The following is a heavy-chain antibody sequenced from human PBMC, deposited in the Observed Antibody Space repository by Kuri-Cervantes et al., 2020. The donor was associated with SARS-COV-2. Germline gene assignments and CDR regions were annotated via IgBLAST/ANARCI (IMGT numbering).Heavy chain of an antibody. CDR3: ARVEGSGSYTY. Sequence: GGSLRLSCAASGFNFDDYAVSWVRQVPGKGLEWVSTINWNGDSTSYADSVKGRFTISRDNSKNTLYLQMNSLRAEDTAVYYCARVEGSGSYTYWGQGTLVTVSS. D-gene: IGHD3-10*01. CDR2: INWNGDST. V-gene: IGHV3-20*04. J-gene: IGHJ4*02. CDR1: GFNFDDYA.